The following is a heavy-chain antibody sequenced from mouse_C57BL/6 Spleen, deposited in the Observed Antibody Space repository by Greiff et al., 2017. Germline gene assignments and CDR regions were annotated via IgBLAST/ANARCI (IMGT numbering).Heavy chain of an antibody. V-gene: IGHV1-15*01. CDR3: TREDLGLGRNFDY. CDR2: IDPETGGT. CDR1: GYTFTDYE. Sequence: QFQLQQSGAELVRPGASVTLSCKASGYTFTDYEMHWVKQTPVHGLEWIGAIDPETGGTAYNQKFKGKGILTADKSSSTAYMELRSLTSEDSAVYDCTREDLGLGRNFDYWGQGTTLTVSS. D-gene: IGHD4-1*01. J-gene: IGHJ2*01.